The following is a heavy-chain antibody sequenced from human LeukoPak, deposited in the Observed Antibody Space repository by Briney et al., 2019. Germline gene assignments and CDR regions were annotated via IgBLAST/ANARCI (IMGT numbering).Heavy chain of an antibody. Sequence: GGSLRLSCAASGFTFSSYAMHWVRQAPGKGLEWVAVISYDGSNKYYADSVKGRFTISRDNSKSTLYLQMNSLRAEDTAVYYCATSPFAPGYSSSWYYYYGMDVWGKGTTVTVSS. CDR3: ATSPFAPGYSSSWYYYYGMDV. J-gene: IGHJ6*04. CDR2: ISYDGSNK. D-gene: IGHD6-13*01. V-gene: IGHV3-30*04. CDR1: GFTFSSYA.